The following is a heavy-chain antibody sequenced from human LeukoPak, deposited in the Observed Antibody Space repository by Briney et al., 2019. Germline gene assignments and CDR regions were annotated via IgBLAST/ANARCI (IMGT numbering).Heavy chain of an antibody. Sequence: PGGTLSLSCAASGFTFSDHYIDWVRQAPGKGLEWVGRSRDKGNSYTTAYAASVRGRFTISRDDSKNSLYLQMNSLKIEDTAVYYCTKLARAPRDFDYWGQGTLVTVSS. CDR3: TKLARAPRDFDY. CDR2: SRDKGNSYTT. D-gene: IGHD3-10*01. CDR1: GFTFSDHY. V-gene: IGHV3-72*01. J-gene: IGHJ4*01.